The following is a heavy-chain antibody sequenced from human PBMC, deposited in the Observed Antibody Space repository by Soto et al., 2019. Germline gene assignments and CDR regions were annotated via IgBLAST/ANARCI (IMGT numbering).Heavy chain of an antibody. J-gene: IGHJ4*02. CDR2: VEQSGST. Sequence: QVQLQQWGAGLLKPSETLSLTCAIYGGSFSGYYWSWMRQPPGMGLEWIGEVEQSGSTNYNPSLTGGGTISSDTAKKQFSLKLNSVTAADTAVYYCARVRQRGYCAGGSCYSAFDYWGLGALVIVSS. CDR3: ARVRQRGYCAGGSCYSAFDY. D-gene: IGHD2-15*01. CDR1: GGSFSGYY. V-gene: IGHV4-34*01.